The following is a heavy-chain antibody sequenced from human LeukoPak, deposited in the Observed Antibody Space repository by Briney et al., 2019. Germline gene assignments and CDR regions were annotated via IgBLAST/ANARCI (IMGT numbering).Heavy chain of an antibody. J-gene: IGHJ4*02. CDR1: GFTFSSYG. D-gene: IGHD6-13*01. Sequence: GGSLRLSCAASGFTFSSYGMHWVRQAPGKGLEWVAVIWYDGSNKYHADSVKGRFTISRDNSKNTLYLQMNSLRAEDTAVYYCRIAAAGSRRYYFDYWGQGTLVTVSS. CDR2: IWYDGSNK. V-gene: IGHV3-33*01. CDR3: RIAAAGSRRYYFDY.